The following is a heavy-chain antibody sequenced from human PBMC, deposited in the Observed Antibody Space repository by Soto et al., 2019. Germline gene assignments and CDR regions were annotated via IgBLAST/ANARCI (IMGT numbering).Heavy chain of an antibody. J-gene: IGHJ3*02. Sequence: SETLSLTCTVSGGSVSIGSYYWSWIRQPPGKGLVWIGYIYYSGSANYNPSLKSRVTISVDTSKNQFSLKLRSVTAADTAVYYCARDYGSGRDAFDIWGQGTMITVSS. V-gene: IGHV4-61*01. D-gene: IGHD3-10*01. CDR1: GGSVSIGSYY. CDR2: IYYSGSA. CDR3: ARDYGSGRDAFDI.